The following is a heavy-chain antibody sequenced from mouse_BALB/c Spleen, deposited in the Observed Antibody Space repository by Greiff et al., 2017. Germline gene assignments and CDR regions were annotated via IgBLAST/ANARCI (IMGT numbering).Heavy chain of an antibody. D-gene: IGHD2-3*01. CDR2: IDTSDSYT. J-gene: IGHJ2*01. V-gene: IGHV1-69*01. CDR3: AREDPMILDY. CDR1: GYTFTDYW. Sequence: QVQLQQPGAELVMPGASVKMSCKASGYTFTDYWMHWVKQRPGQGLEWIGAIDTSDSYTSYNQKFKDKATLTADKSSSTAYMQLSSLTSEDSAVYYCAREDPMILDYWGQGTTLTVSS.